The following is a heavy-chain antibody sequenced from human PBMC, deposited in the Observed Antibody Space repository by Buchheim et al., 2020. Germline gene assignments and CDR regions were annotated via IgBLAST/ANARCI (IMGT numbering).Heavy chain of an antibody. CDR3: ARVYPYGDGETVDY. J-gene: IGHJ4*02. CDR2: IYYSGST. Sequence: QLQLQESGPGLVKPSETLSLTCTVSGGSISSSSYYWGWIRQPPGKGLERIGSIYYSGSTYYNPSPKSRVTISVHTSKNQFSRKLSSVTAADTAVYYCARVYPYGDGETVDYWGQGTL. CDR1: GGSISSSSYY. D-gene: IGHD3-10*01. V-gene: IGHV4-39*07.